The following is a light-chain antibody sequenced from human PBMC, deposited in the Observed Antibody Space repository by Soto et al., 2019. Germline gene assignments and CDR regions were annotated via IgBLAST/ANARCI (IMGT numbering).Light chain of an antibody. CDR1: SSNIGSHT. CDR3: AAWDDSLNGPV. J-gene: IGLJ2*01. CDR2: SNN. V-gene: IGLV1-44*01. Sequence: QSVLTQPPSASGTPGQRVTISCFGSSSNIGSHTVNWYQQLPGTAPKLLIYSNNQRPSGVPDRFSGSKSGTSASLAISGLHSENEADYYCAAWDDSLNGPVFGGGTKLTVL.